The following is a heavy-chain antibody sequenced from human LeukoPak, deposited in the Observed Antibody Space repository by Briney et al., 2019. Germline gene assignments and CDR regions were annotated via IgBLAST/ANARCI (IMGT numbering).Heavy chain of an antibody. CDR1: GFTFGDYG. CDR3: TRDRWRLGFDY. CDR2: IRSKKVFGGAI. D-gene: IGHD2-21*02. J-gene: IGHJ4*02. Sequence: SGGSLRLSCTAFGFTFGDYGLSWFRQAPGKGLEWIGFIRSKKVFGGAIEYAASVKGRFTFSRDDSKSIAYLQMNDLRTDDTAVYYCTRDRWRLGFDYWGQGTLVTVSS. V-gene: IGHV3-49*03.